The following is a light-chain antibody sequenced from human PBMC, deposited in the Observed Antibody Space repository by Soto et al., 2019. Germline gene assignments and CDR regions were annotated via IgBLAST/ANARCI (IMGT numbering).Light chain of an antibody. CDR2: EGS. CDR3: CSFAVGSTLV. J-gene: IGLJ2*01. CDR1: SSDVGTYNL. V-gene: IGLV2-23*01. Sequence: QSVLTQPASVSRSPGQSITISCTGTSSDVGTYNLVSWHQHHPGKAPKLIIYEGSKRPSGVSNRFSGSKSGNTASLTISGPQAEDEADYYCCSFAVGSTLVFGGGTKVTVL.